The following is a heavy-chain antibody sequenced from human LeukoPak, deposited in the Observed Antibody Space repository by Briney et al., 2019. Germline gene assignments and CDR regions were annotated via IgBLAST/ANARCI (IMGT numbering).Heavy chain of an antibody. CDR2: ISYDGSNK. J-gene: IGHJ3*02. V-gene: IGHV3-30*03. CDR1: GFTFSSCG. CDR3: ARFWDPLAFDI. Sequence: GRSLRLSCAASGFTFSSCGMHWVRQAPGKGLEWVAVISYDGSNKYYADSVKGRFTISRDNAKNSLYLQMNSLRAEDTAVYYCARFWDPLAFDIWGQGTMVTVSS. D-gene: IGHD1-26*01.